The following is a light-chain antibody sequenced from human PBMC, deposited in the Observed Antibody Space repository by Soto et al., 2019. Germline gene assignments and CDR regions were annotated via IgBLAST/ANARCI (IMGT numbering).Light chain of an antibody. Sequence: DIQMTQSPSTLSASVGDRVTITCRASQSISGWLAWYQQKPGKAPNLLIYKASSLESGVPSRFSGSGSGTEFTLTVSSLQPDDFATYYCHQYHNFPRTFGQGTKVDIK. J-gene: IGKJ1*01. CDR2: KAS. CDR1: QSISGW. CDR3: HQYHNFPRT. V-gene: IGKV1-5*03.